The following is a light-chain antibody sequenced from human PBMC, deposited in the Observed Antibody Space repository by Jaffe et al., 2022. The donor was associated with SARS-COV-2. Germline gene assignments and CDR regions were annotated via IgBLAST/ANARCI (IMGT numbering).Light chain of an antibody. CDR1: QSVSSH. CDR3: QQRSSWPLT. CDR2: DAS. V-gene: IGKV3-11*01. J-gene: IGKJ4*01. Sequence: EIVLTQSPATLSLSPGEGATLSCRASQSVSSHLAWFQQRPGQAPRLVIFDASYRATGIPSRFSGGGSGTDFTLTIRSVEPEDFAVYYCQQRSSWPLTFGGGTTVESK.